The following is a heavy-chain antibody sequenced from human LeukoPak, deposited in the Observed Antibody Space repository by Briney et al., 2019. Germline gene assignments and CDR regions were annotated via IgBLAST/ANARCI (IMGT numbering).Heavy chain of an antibody. V-gene: IGHV1-18*01. CDR3: ARGNYCSGGSCYGGAFDY. CDR2: SSGYNGNT. J-gene: IGHJ4*02. Sequence: GASVKVSCKASGYTFTSYGISWVRQAPGQGLEWMGWSSGYNGNTNYAQKLQGRVTMTTDTSTSTAYMELRSLRSDDTAVYYCARGNYCSGGSCYGGAFDYWGQGTLVTVSS. D-gene: IGHD2-15*01. CDR1: GYTFTSYG.